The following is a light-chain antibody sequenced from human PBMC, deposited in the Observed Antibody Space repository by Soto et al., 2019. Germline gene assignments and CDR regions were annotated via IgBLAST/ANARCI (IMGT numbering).Light chain of an antibody. Sequence: DIQMTQSPSSLSASVGDRVTITCQASQGIANYLNWYQQKPGKAPKLLIYDASNLKTGVPSRFSGSGSGTDFTFTISSLQPEDIATYYCQQYDNLLTFGQGTRLEMK. CDR1: QGIANY. J-gene: IGKJ5*01. V-gene: IGKV1-33*01. CDR2: DAS. CDR3: QQYDNLLT.